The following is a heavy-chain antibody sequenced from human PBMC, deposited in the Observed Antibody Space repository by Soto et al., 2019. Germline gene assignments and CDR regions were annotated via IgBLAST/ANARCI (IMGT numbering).Heavy chain of an antibody. J-gene: IGHJ3*02. CDR2: IYSGGST. CDR1: GFTVSSNY. Sequence: GSLRLSCAASGFTVSSNYMSWVRQAPGKGLEWVSVIYSGGSTYYADSVKGRFTISRDNSKNTLYLQMNSLRAEDTAVYYCASAGRITIFGVVIISDAFDIWGQGTMVTVSS. V-gene: IGHV3-66*01. D-gene: IGHD3-3*01. CDR3: ASAGRITIFGVVIISDAFDI.